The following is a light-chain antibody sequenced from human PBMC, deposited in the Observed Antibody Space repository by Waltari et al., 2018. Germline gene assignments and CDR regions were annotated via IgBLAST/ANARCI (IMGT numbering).Light chain of an antibody. CDR3: SSYISSSTLEL. CDR1: SSDVGGYNY. J-gene: IGLJ2*01. CDR2: DVS. Sequence: QSALTQAASVSGSPGQSITISCTGSSSDVGGYNYGSWYQQHPGKAPKLIIYDVSNRPSGVSNRFSGSKSGNTASLTISGLQAEDEADYYCSSYISSSTLELFGGGTSLIVL. V-gene: IGLV2-14*03.